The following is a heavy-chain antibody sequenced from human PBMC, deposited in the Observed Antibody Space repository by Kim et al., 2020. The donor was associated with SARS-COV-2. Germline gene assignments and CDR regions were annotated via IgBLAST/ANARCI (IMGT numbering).Heavy chain of an antibody. Sequence: DYAAPVKGRFTISRDDSKNTLYLQMNSLKTEDTAVYYCTTDSMYKKLFDYWGQGTLVTVSS. CDR3: TTDSMYKKLFDY. V-gene: IGHV3-15*01. D-gene: IGHD1-20*01. J-gene: IGHJ4*02.